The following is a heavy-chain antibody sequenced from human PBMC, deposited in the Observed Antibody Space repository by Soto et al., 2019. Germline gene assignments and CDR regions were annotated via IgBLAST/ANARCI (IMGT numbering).Heavy chain of an antibody. Sequence: SETLSLTCTVSGGSISSYYWSWIRQPPGKGLEWIGYIYYSGSTNYNPSLKSRVTISVDTSKNQFSLRLSSVTAADTAVYYCARRWGKEGTTRYYYYYMDVWGKGTTVTVSS. CDR2: IYYSGST. V-gene: IGHV4-59*08. CDR3: ARRWGKEGTTRYYYYYMDV. D-gene: IGHD1-1*01. J-gene: IGHJ6*03. CDR1: GGSISSYY.